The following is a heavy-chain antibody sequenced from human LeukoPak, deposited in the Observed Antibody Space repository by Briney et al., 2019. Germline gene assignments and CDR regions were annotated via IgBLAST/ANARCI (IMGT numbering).Heavy chain of an antibody. CDR1: GFTFSSYS. D-gene: IGHD3/OR15-3a*01. CDR2: ISSGSSTI. V-gene: IGHV3-48*01. J-gene: IGHJ6*02. CDR3: ARDDLGTSFYSYGMDV. Sequence: GGSLRLSCAASGFTFSSYSMNWVRQAPGKGLEWVSYISSGSSTIYYADSMKGRFTISRDNAKNSLYLQMNSLRAEDTAVYYCARDDLGTSFYSYGMDVWGQGTMVTVPS.